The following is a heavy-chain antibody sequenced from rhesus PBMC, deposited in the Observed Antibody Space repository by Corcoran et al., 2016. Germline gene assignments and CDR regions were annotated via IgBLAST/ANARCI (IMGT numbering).Heavy chain of an antibody. J-gene: IGHJ4*01. CDR1: GYSISSGYG. D-gene: IGHD4-4*01. CDR2: IGGSSCST. Sequence: QVQLQESGPGLVKPSETLSLTCAVSGYSISSGYGWSWIRQPPGKGLEWIGYIGGSSCSTNYNPSLKSRVTISKDTSKNQFSLKLSSVTAADTAVYYCSRGSYGIFDYWGQGVLVTVSS. V-gene: IGHV4-127*01. CDR3: SRGSYGIFDY.